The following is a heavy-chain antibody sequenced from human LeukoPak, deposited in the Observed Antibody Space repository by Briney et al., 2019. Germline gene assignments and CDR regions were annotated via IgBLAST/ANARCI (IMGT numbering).Heavy chain of an antibody. J-gene: IGHJ4*02. D-gene: IGHD3-22*01. V-gene: IGHV3-23*01. Sequence: HPGGSLRLSCAASGFTFSSYAMSWVRQAPGKGLEWVSAISGSGGSTYYAASVKGRFTISRDNSKNTLYPQMNSLRAEDTAVYYCAKGAIYDSSGYYYGYWGQGTLVTVSS. CDR1: GFTFSSYA. CDR2: ISGSGGST. CDR3: AKGAIYDSSGYYYGY.